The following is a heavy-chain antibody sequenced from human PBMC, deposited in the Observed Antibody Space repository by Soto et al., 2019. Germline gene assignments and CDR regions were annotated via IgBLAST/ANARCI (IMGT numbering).Heavy chain of an antibody. CDR2: IIPIFGTA. J-gene: IGHJ6*02. CDR1: GGTFSSYA. CDR3: ARGTIFGPDHAPIYYYYGMDV. Sequence: GASVKVSCKASGGTFSSYAISWVRQAPGQGLEWMGGIIPIFGTANYAQKFQGRVTITADESTSTAYMELSSLRSEDTAVYYCARGTIFGPDHAPIYYYYGMDVWGQGTTVTVSS. V-gene: IGHV1-69*13. D-gene: IGHD3-3*01.